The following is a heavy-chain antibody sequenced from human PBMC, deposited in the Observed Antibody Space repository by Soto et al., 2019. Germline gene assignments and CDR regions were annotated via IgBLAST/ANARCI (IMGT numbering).Heavy chain of an antibody. D-gene: IGHD1-26*01. Sequence: SVKVSCKASGGTFSSYSISWVRQSPVQGLEWMGGIIPIFGTANYAQKFQGRVTITADESTSTAYMELSSLRSEDTAVYYCAGPEYSGSYWVSWYYFDYWGQGTLVTVSS. CDR1: GGTFSSYS. CDR3: AGPEYSGSYWVSWYYFDY. CDR2: IIPIFGTA. J-gene: IGHJ4*02. V-gene: IGHV1-69*13.